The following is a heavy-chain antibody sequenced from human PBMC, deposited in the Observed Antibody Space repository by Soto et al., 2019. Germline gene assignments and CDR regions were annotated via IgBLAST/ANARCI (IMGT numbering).Heavy chain of an antibody. Sequence: PGGYLRLSCAASGCTFSSYAMSWVRQAPGKGLECVSAISGSGGSTYYADSVKGRFTISRDNSKNTLYLQMNSLRAEDTAVYYCAKDLRDGYNTAFDYWGQGTLVTVSS. V-gene: IGHV3-23*01. CDR2: ISGSGGST. CDR3: AKDLRDGYNTAFDY. CDR1: GCTFSSYA. J-gene: IGHJ4*02. D-gene: IGHD5-12*01.